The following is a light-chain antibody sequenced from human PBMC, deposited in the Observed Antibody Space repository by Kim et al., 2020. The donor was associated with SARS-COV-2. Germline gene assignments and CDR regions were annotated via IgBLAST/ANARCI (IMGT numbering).Light chain of an antibody. CDR2: QDN. J-gene: IGLJ2*01. Sequence: SVSPGQTASITCSGDKLGDKYACWYQQKPGQSPVLVIYQDNKRPSGIPERFSGSNSGNTATLTISGTQAMDEADYYFQAWDSNTVVFDGGTQLTVL. CDR1: KLGDKY. V-gene: IGLV3-1*01. CDR3: QAWDSNTVV.